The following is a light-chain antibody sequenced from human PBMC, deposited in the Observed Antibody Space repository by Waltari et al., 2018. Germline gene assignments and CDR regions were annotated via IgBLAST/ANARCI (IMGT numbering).Light chain of an antibody. CDR2: ATS. CDR3: QQSYSTPPWT. J-gene: IGKJ1*01. CDR1: QTISIY. V-gene: IGKV1-39*01. Sequence: DIQMTQSPSSLSASVGDRVTITCRASQTISIYLNWYQQKPGKAPTLLIYATSSLQSGVPSRFSGSGSETDFTLTISSLQSEDFATYYCQQSYSTPPWTFGQGTKVEIK.